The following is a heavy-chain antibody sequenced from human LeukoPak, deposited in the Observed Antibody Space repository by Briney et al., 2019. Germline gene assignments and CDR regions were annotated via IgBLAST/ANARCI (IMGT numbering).Heavy chain of an antibody. CDR2: IYYSGST. Sequence: PSETLSLTCAVYGGSFSGYYWSWIRQPPGKGLEWIGYIYYSGSTNYNPSLKSRVTISVDTSKNQFSLKLSSVTAADTAVYYCARLGYDILTGYYQNAFDIWGQGTMVTVSS. D-gene: IGHD3-9*01. CDR3: ARLGYDILTGYYQNAFDI. J-gene: IGHJ3*02. CDR1: GGSFSGYY. V-gene: IGHV4-59*12.